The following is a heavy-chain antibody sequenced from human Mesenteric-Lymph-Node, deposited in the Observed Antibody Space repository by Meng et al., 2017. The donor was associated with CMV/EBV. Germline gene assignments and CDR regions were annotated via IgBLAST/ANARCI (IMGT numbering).Heavy chain of an antibody. Sequence: PFSSYAISWVRQAPGQGLEWMGGIIPIFGTANYAQKFQGRVTITADESTSTAYMELSSLRSEDTAVYYCARDRGYYYGSGTQEGSDYWGQGTLVTVSS. J-gene: IGHJ4*02. CDR2: IIPIFGTA. CDR1: PFSSYA. CDR3: ARDRGYYYGSGTQEGSDY. V-gene: IGHV1-69*01. D-gene: IGHD3-10*01.